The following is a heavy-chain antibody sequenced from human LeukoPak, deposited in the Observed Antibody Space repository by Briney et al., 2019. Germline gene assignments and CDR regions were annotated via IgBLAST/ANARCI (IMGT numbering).Heavy chain of an antibody. CDR3: ARGDYLNWFDP. Sequence: SETLSLPCTVPGGSISSYYCSRIRQPPGKGLEWIGYIYYSATNNHNPSLKSRVTISVDTSKNHYSLKLSSVTAADTAVYYCARGDYLNWFDPWGQGTLVTVSS. J-gene: IGHJ5*02. D-gene: IGHD4-17*01. V-gene: IGHV4-59*01. CDR1: GGSISSYY. CDR2: IYYSATN.